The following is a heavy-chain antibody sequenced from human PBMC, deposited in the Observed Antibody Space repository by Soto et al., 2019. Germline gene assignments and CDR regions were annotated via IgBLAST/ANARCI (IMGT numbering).Heavy chain of an antibody. CDR1: GFTFSTYW. D-gene: IGHD2-2*03. CDR2: IRQDGSQK. CDR3: ARGGYCSSTSCSLFDY. Sequence: LRLSCAASGFTFSTYWMSWVRQAPGKGLEWVANIRQDGSQKYYVDSVKGRFTISRDNAKNSLYLQMNSLRADDTAVYYCARGGYCSSTSCSLFDYWGQGTLVTVS. J-gene: IGHJ4*02. V-gene: IGHV3-7*01.